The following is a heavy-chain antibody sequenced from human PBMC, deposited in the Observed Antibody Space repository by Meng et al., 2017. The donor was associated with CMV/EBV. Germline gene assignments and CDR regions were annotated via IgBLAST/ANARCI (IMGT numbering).Heavy chain of an antibody. D-gene: IGHD3-22*01. CDR3: ARSAYDSSGYYRLFDY. Sequence: SETLSPTCTVSGGSISSGGYYWSWIRQHPGKGLEWIGYIYYSGSAYYNPSPKSRVTISVDTSKNQFSLKLSSVTAADTAVYYCARSAYDSSGYYRLFDYWGQGTLVTVSS. CDR1: GGSISSGGYY. CDR2: IYYSGSA. V-gene: IGHV4-31*03. J-gene: IGHJ4*02.